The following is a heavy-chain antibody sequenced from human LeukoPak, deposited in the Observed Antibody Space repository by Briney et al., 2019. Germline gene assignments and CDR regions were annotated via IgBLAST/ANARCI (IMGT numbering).Heavy chain of an antibody. CDR1: GFTFSSYA. J-gene: IGHJ4*02. Sequence: GSLRLSCAASGFTFSSYAMSWVRQPPGKGLEWIGSIYYSGSTYYNPSLKSRVTISVDTSKNPFSLKLSSVTAADTAVYYCATPSSSWYGFDYWGQGTLVTVSS. V-gene: IGHV4-38-2*01. CDR2: IYYSGST. D-gene: IGHD6-13*01. CDR3: ATPSSSWYGFDY.